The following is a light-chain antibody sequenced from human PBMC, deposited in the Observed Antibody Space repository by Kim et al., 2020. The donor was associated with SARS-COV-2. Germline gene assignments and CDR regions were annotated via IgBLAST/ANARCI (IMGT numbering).Light chain of an antibody. CDR3: QQYSSSPPT. Sequence: DIVLTQSPGTLSLSPGERATLSCRASQSVSSSYFAWYQQKPGQAPRLLIYGTSSRATGIPDRFSGSGSGTDFTLTISRLEPEDFAMYYCQQYSSSPPTFGQGTKVDIK. CDR2: GTS. V-gene: IGKV3-20*01. J-gene: IGKJ1*01. CDR1: QSVSSSY.